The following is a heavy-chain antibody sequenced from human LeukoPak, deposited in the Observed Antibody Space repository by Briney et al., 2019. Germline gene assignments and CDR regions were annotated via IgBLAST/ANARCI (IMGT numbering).Heavy chain of an antibody. CDR3: ARSHIRWGYRHFDF. Sequence: ASVTLSCTASGYSFADYYIHWVRQTHGQGLEWMGWIYPKTGGTNYAQQFQGRVTMTADTSRSTAYMELSGLPSGETALFFRARSHIRWGYRHFDFWGQGTLLTVSS. CDR1: GYSFADYY. CDR2: IYPKTGGT. D-gene: IGHD7-27*01. V-gene: IGHV1-2*02. J-gene: IGHJ4*02.